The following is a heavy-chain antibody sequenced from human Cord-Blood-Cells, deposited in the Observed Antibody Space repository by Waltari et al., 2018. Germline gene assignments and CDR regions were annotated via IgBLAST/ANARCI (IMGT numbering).Heavy chain of an antibody. V-gene: IGHV1-8*01. CDR3: ATYYLFDY. CDR1: GYTFTIYD. Sequence: QVQLVQSGAEGKKPGASVKVSCKVSGYTFTIYDFNWVRQATGQGLEWMAWMNPNSGNTGDAQKIQGKVTMTRNTSISTAYMELSSLRSEDTAVYYCATYYLFDYWGQGTLVTVSS. J-gene: IGHJ4*02. CDR2: MNPNSGNT. D-gene: IGHD1-26*01.